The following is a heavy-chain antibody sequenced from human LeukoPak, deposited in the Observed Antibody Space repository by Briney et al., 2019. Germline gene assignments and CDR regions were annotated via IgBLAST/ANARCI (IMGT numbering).Heavy chain of an antibody. CDR1: GFTFSSYS. J-gene: IGHJ4*02. Sequence: GGSLRLSCAASGFTFSSYSMNWVRQAPGKGLEWVSSISSSSSYIYYADSVKGRFTISRDNAKNSLYLQMNSLRAEDTAVYYCARLPESGNPSVDYWGQGTLVTVSS. D-gene: IGHD4-23*01. V-gene: IGHV3-21*01. CDR2: ISSSSSYI. CDR3: ARLPESGNPSVDY.